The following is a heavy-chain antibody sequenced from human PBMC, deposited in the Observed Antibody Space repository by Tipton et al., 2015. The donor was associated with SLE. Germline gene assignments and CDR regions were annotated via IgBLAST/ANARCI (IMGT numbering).Heavy chain of an antibody. CDR2: IYYSGST. Sequence: LRLSCTVSGVSISSGGYYWSWIRQHPGKGLEWIGYIYYSGSTYYNPSLKSRIIMSVDTAKNQFSLELSSVTAADTAVYYCARDTGDPSFDFWGQGTLVTVSS. CDR1: GVSISSGGYY. CDR3: ARDTGDPSFDF. D-gene: IGHD7-27*01. J-gene: IGHJ4*02. V-gene: IGHV4-31*03.